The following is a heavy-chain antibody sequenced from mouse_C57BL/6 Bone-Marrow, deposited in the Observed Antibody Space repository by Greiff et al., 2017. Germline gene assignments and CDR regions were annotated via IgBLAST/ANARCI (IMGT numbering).Heavy chain of an antibody. D-gene: IGHD3-2*02. CDR3: ARVGDSSGYVDYFDY. Sequence: QVQLQQSGAELVRPGTSVKMSCKASGYTFTNYWIGWAKQRPGHGLEWIGDIYPGGGYTNYNEKFKGKATLTADKSSSSAYMQFSSLTSEDSAIYYCARVGDSSGYVDYFDYWGQGTTLTVSS. CDR2: IYPGGGYT. CDR1: GYTFTNYW. V-gene: IGHV1-63*01. J-gene: IGHJ2*01.